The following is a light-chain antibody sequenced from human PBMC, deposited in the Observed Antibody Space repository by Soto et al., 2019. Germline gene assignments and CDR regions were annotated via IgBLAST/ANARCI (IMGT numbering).Light chain of an antibody. Sequence: DIQMTQSPSSLSASVGDRVTITCRASQTISSYLNWYQQKPGKAPKLLIYAASSLQRGVPSRFSGSGSGTDFTLTISSLQPEDFAAYYCQQSYSIPWTFGQGTMVEIK. J-gene: IGKJ1*01. CDR2: AAS. V-gene: IGKV1-39*01. CDR3: QQSYSIPWT. CDR1: QTISSY.